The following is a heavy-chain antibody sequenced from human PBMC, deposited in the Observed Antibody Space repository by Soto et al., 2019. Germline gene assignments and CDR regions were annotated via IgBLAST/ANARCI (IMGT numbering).Heavy chain of an antibody. Sequence: SVKVSCKASGFAFTSSAVQWVRQARGQRLEWIGWIVVGSGNTNYAQKFQERVTITRDMSTSTAYMELSSLRSEDTAVYYCAADHPAYYYDSSGYYFDYWGQGTLVTVSS. D-gene: IGHD3-22*01. CDR2: IVVGSGNT. J-gene: IGHJ4*02. CDR1: GFAFTSSA. V-gene: IGHV1-58*01. CDR3: AADHPAYYYDSSGYYFDY.